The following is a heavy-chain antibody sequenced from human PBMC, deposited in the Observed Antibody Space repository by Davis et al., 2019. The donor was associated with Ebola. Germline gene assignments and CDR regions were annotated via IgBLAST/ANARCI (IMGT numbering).Heavy chain of an antibody. CDR1: GGPLISYS. V-gene: IGHV1-69*13. D-gene: IGHD3-3*01. CDR2: INPIFGTA. J-gene: IGHJ6*02. Sequence: AASVKVSCKASGGPLISYSISWVRQAPRKGLEWMGGINPIFGTAKYPQKFQGRVTITADESTSTAYMELSSLRSEDTAVYYCARGNYDFWSGYSHRYYYGMDVWGQGTTVTVSS. CDR3: ARGNYDFWSGYSHRYYYGMDV.